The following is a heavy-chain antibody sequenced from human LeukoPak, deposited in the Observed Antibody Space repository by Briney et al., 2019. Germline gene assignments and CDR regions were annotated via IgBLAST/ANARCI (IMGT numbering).Heavy chain of an antibody. CDR1: GGSISSSSYY. Sequence: KPSETLSLTCTVSGGSISSSSYYWGWIRQPPGKGLEWIGEINHSGSTNYNPSLKSRVTISVDTSKNQFSLKLSSVTAADTAVYYCATPQELLSNDAFDIWGQGTMVTVSS. CDR3: ATPQELLSNDAFDI. CDR2: INHSGST. D-gene: IGHD1-26*01. V-gene: IGHV4-39*07. J-gene: IGHJ3*02.